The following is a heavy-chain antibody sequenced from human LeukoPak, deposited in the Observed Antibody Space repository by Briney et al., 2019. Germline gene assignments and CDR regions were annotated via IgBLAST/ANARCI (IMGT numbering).Heavy chain of an antibody. J-gene: IGHJ4*02. Sequence: GGSLRLSCAASGFSFSTFAMTWVRQAPGKGLEWVSAIHGSGDRTYYADSVKGRFTISRENSKNRVYLQMNSLRAEDTAVYYCAKDQGNDYGDQLHFWGQGTLVTVSS. D-gene: IGHD4-17*01. CDR2: IHGSGDRT. CDR3: AKDQGNDYGDQLHF. CDR1: GFSFSTFA. V-gene: IGHV3-23*01.